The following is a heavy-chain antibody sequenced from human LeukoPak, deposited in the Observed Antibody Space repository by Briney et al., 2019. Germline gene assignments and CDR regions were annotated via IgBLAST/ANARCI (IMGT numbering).Heavy chain of an antibody. CDR3: ARRSSNYAVVDP. Sequence: SETLSLTCTVSGGSISSYYWSWIRQPAGKGLEWIGRIYTSGSTNYNPSLKSRVTISVDTSKNQFSLKLSSVTAADTAVYYCARRSSNYAVVDPWGQGTLVTVSS. J-gene: IGHJ5*02. CDR1: GGSISSYY. V-gene: IGHV4-4*07. CDR2: IYTSGST. D-gene: IGHD6-13*01.